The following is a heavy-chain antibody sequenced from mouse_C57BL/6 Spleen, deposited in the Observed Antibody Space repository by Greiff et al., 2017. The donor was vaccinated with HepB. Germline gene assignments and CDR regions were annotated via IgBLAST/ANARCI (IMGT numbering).Heavy chain of an antibody. D-gene: IGHD1-1*01. CDR1: GFTFSSYA. J-gene: IGHJ1*03. Sequence: EVKLVESGGGLVKPGGSLKLSCAASGFTFSSYAMSWVRQTPEKRLEWVATISDGGSYTYYPDNVKGRFTISRDNAKNNLYLQMSHLKSEDTAMYYCARDNGSSYGWYFDVWGTGTTVTVSS. CDR2: ISDGGSYT. CDR3: ARDNGSSYGWYFDV. V-gene: IGHV5-4*01.